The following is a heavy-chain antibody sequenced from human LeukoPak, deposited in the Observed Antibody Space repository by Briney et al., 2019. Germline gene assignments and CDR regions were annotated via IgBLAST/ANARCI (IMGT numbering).Heavy chain of an antibody. CDR3: ARDRYYYGSGSYYFLEDY. V-gene: IGHV1-18*04. CDR1: GYTFTSYG. D-gene: IGHD3-10*01. J-gene: IGHJ4*02. Sequence: ASVKVSCKDSGYTFTSYGISWVRQAPGQGLEWMGWISAYNGNTNYAQKLQGRVTMTTDTSTSTAYMELRSLRSDDTAVYYCARDRYYYGSGSYYFLEDYWGQGTLVTVSS. CDR2: ISAYNGNT.